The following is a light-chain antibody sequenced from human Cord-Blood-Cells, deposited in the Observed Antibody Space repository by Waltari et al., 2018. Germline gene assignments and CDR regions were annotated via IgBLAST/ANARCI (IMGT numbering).Light chain of an antibody. CDR1: SSDVGGYNY. CDR3: SSYTSSSTRV. Sequence: QSALIQPASVSGSPGQSLTISCTGTSSDVGGYNYVSWYQQHPGKAPKIMIYDVSNLPSGVSNRFPGSKSGNTASLTISGLQAENEADYYCSSYTSSSTRVFGGGTKLTVL. CDR2: DVS. V-gene: IGLV2-14*01. J-gene: IGLJ3*02.